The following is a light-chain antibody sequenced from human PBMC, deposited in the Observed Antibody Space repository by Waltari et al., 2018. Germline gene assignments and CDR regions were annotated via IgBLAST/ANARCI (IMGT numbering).Light chain of an antibody. CDR1: NSNIGSNI. CDR2: TSN. V-gene: IGLV1-44*01. CDR3: GAWDDSLNGYV. Sequence: QSVLTPPPSASGTPGQRVTISCSGSNSNIGSNIVNWYQHVPGTAPKVVIHTSNQRASGVPDRFSGSRSGTSASLAISGLRSEDEADYFCGAWDDSLNGYVFGTGTKVTVL. J-gene: IGLJ1*01.